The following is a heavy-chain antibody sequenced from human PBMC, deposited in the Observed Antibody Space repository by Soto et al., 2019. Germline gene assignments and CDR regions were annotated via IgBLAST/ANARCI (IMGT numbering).Heavy chain of an antibody. J-gene: IGHJ4*02. CDR3: ARGHYDFWSGYFATIDY. D-gene: IGHD3-3*01. Sequence: SETLSLTCSVSGGSISNYYWSWIRQPPGKGLEWIGYIHYSGSTKYNPSLKSRVTISADTSKNQFSLKLSSVTAADTAVYYCARGHYDFWSGYFATIDYWGQGTXVTVSS. CDR2: IHYSGST. V-gene: IGHV4-59*08. CDR1: GGSISNYY.